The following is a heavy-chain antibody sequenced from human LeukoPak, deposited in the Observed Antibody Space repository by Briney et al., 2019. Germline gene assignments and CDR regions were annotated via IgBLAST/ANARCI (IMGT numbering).Heavy chain of an antibody. CDR1: GFTFDDYA. J-gene: IGHJ4*02. Sequence: PGGSLRLSCAASGFTFDDYAMHWVRQAPGKGLEWVSGISGSGNNTHYADSVKGRFTISRDNFKNTLYLQMNSLRADDTAVYYCAAGATGVDYWGQGTLVTVSS. D-gene: IGHD1-26*01. CDR2: ISGSGNNT. V-gene: IGHV3-23*01. CDR3: AAGATGVDY.